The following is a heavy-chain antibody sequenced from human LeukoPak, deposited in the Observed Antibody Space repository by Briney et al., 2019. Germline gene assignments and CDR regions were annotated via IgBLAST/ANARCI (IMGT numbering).Heavy chain of an antibody. CDR3: AGTWAFDY. J-gene: IGHJ4*02. V-gene: IGHV3-74*01. D-gene: IGHD1-26*01. Sequence: TGGSLRLSCAVSGFTFSNDWMHWVRQAPGKGLLWVSRISGDGTTTNYADSVKGRFTISRDNAKNTLYLQMDSLRAEDTAVYYCAGTWAFDYWGQGTLVTVSS. CDR1: GFTFSNDW. CDR2: ISGDGTTT.